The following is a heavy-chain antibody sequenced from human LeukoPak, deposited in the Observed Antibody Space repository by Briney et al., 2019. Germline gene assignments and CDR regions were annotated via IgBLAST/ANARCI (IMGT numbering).Heavy chain of an antibody. D-gene: IGHD2-2*01. CDR3: ARRYCSSTSCTLDY. CDR2: ISSSGSSI. Sequence: GGSLRLSCAASGFTFSSYEMIWVRQAPGKGLEWVSYISSSGSSIYYADSVRGRFTISRDNAKNSLYLQMSSLRVEDTAVYYCARRYCSSTSCTLDYWGQGTLVTVSS. J-gene: IGHJ4*02. CDR1: GFTFSSYE. V-gene: IGHV3-48*03.